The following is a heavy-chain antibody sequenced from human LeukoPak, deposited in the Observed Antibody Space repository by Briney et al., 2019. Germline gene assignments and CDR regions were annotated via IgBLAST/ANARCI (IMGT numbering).Heavy chain of an antibody. D-gene: IGHD1-26*01. V-gene: IGHV3-53*01. Sequence: GGSLRLSCAASGFTVSSNYMSWVRQAPGKGLEWVSVIYSGGSTYYADSVKGRFTISRDNSKNTLYLQMNSLRAEDTAVYYCATDKVGATPDAFDIWGQGTMVTASS. J-gene: IGHJ3*02. CDR1: GFTVSSNY. CDR2: IYSGGST. CDR3: ATDKVGATPDAFDI.